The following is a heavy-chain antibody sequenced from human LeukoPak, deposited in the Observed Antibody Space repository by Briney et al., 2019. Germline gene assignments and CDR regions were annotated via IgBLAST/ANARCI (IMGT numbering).Heavy chain of an antibody. CDR1: GFIFDDHA. V-gene: IGHV3-9*01. CDR3: GAIDY. CDR2: ISWNSGGI. Sequence: GGSLRLSCEGSGFIFDDHAFHWVRQAPGKGLEWVSGISWNSGGIVYAGSVKGRFTISRDNAKNSLYLQMNSLRAEDTAVYYCGAIDYWGQEPWSPPPQ. J-gene: IGHJ4*01.